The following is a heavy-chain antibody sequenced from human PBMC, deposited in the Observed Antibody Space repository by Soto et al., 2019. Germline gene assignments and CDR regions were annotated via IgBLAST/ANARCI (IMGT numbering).Heavy chain of an antibody. V-gene: IGHV1-2*04. CDR1: GYSFTSYG. D-gene: IGHD3-3*01. J-gene: IGHJ4*02. Sequence: GASVNVSCKASGYSFTSYGISWVRQAPGQGLEWMGWINPNSGGTNYAQKFQGWVTMTRDTSISTAYMELSRLRSDDTAVYYCARGGFFWWSGYCDYWGQGTLVTFSS. CDR2: INPNSGGT. CDR3: ARGGFFWWSGYCDY.